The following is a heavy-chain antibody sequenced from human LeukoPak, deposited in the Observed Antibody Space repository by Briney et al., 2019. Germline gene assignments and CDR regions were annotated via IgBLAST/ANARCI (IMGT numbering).Heavy chain of an antibody. CDR3: ARAGGSYPFYHYYMDV. CDR2: IYYSGST. D-gene: IGHD2-15*01. Sequence: SETLSLTCTVSGGSISSYYWSWIRQPPGKGLEWIGYIYYSGSTNYNPSLKSRVTISVDTSKNQFSLNLSSVTAADTAVYYCARAGGSYPFYHYYMDVWGKGTTVIISS. V-gene: IGHV4-59*01. CDR1: GGSISSYY. J-gene: IGHJ6*03.